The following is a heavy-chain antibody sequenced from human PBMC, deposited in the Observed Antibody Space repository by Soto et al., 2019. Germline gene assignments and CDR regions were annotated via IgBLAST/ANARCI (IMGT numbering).Heavy chain of an antibody. V-gene: IGHV3-43*01. CDR3: AKAVGATTPGWIDY. D-gene: IGHD1-26*01. CDR1: GFTFDDYT. Sequence: EVQLVESGGGVVQPGGSLRLSCAASGFTFDDYTMHWVRQAPGKGLEWVSLISWDGGSTYYADSVKGRFTISRDNSKNSLYLQMNSLRTEDTALYYCAKAVGATTPGWIDYWGQGTLVTVSS. CDR2: ISWDGGST. J-gene: IGHJ4*02.